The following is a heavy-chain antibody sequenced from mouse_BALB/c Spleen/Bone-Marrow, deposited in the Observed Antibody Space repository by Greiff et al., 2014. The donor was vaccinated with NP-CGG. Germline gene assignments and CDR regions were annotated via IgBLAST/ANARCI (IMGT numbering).Heavy chain of an antibody. V-gene: IGHV5-9-4*01. CDR3: ARDHYGYYTMDY. D-gene: IGHD1-2*01. CDR2: ISSGGSYT. Sequence: VQLKESGGGLVKPGGSLKLSCAASGFTFSSYAMSWVRQSPEKRLEWVAEISSGGSYTYYPDTVTGRFTIPRDNAKNTLYLEMSSLRSEDTAMYYCARDHYGYYTMDYWGQGTSVTVSS. CDR1: GFTFSSYA. J-gene: IGHJ4*01.